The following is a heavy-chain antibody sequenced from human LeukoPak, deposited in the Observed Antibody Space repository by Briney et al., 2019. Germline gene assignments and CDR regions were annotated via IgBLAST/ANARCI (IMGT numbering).Heavy chain of an antibody. CDR1: GGSISSSSYY. V-gene: IGHV4-39*01. Sequence: SETLSLTCTVSGGSISSSSYYWGWIRQPPGKGLEWIGSIYYSGSTYYNPSLKNRVTISVDTSKNQFSLKLTSVTAADTAVYYCARSGSGYLRYYFDYWCQGTLVTVSS. J-gene: IGHJ4*02. D-gene: IGHD5-12*01. CDR3: ARSGSGYLRYYFDY. CDR2: IYYSGST.